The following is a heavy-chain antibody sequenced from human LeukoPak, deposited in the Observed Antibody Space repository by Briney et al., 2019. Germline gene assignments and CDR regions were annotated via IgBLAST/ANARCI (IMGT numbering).Heavy chain of an antibody. J-gene: IGHJ4*02. V-gene: IGHV1-2*02. Sequence: GESLKISCKGSGYTLTSYWIGWVRQAPGQGLEWMGWINPNSGGTNYAQKFQGRVTMTGDTSISTAYMELSRLRSDDTAVYYCARAGFWAVAGTPSGYWGQGTLVTVSS. CDR3: ARAGFWAVAGTPSGY. CDR2: INPNSGGT. CDR1: GYTLTSYW. D-gene: IGHD6-19*01.